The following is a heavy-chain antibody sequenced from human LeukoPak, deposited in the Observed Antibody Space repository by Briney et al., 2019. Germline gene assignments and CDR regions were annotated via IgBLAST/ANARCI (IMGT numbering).Heavy chain of an antibody. Sequence: SETLSLTCTVSGGSISSGSYYWGWIRQPPGKGLEWIGSIYYSGSTYYNPSLKSRVTISVDTSKNQFSLKLSSVTAADTAVYYCARRIFGVELAWFDPWGQGTLVTVSS. CDR3: ARRIFGVELAWFDP. J-gene: IGHJ5*02. V-gene: IGHV4-39*01. CDR1: GGSISSGSYY. CDR2: IYYSGST. D-gene: IGHD3-3*01.